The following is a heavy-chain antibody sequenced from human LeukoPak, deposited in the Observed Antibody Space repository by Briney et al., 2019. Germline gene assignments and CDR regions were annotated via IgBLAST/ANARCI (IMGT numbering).Heavy chain of an antibody. CDR2: IYYSGST. CDR3: ARRESSSSLVDY. CDR1: GFTFSSYA. D-gene: IGHD6-6*01. J-gene: IGHJ4*02. V-gene: IGHV4-39*01. Sequence: PGGSLRLSCAASGFTFSSYAMSWVRQAPGKGLEWIGSIYYSGSTYYNPSLKSRVTISVDTSKNQFSLKLSSVTAADTAVYYCARRESSSSLVDYWGQGTLVTVSS.